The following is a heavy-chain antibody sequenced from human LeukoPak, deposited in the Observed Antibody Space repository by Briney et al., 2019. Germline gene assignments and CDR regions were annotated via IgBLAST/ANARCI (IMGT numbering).Heavy chain of an antibody. V-gene: IGHV1-69*13. Sequence: SVKVSCKASGGTFSSYAISWVRQAPGQGLEWMGGIIPIFGTANYAQKFQGRVTITADESTSTAYMELSRLRSDDTAVYYCARPKAVILGGSGSYSSLDYWGQGTLVTVSS. CDR2: IIPIFGTA. CDR1: GGTFSSYA. J-gene: IGHJ4*02. CDR3: ARPKAVILGGSGSYSSLDY. D-gene: IGHD3-10*01.